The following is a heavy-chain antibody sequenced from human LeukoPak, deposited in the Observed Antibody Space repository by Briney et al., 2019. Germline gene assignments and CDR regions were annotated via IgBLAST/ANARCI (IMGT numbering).Heavy chain of an antibody. CDR3: AKGTGTTFRFRTYSYFYHMDV. CDR1: GFTFSSYA. J-gene: IGHJ6*03. V-gene: IGHV3-23*01. Sequence: GGSLRLSCAASGFTFSSYAMNWVRQAPGKGLEWVSSITGSDDNTYYADSVKGRFTISRDNSKNTLYLQMNSLRAEDTAVYYCAKGTGTTFRFRTYSYFYHMDVWGKGTTVTVSS. D-gene: IGHD1-7*01. CDR2: ITGSDDNT.